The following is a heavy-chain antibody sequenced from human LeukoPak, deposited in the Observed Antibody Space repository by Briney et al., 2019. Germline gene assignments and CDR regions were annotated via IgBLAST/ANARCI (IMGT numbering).Heavy chain of an antibody. J-gene: IGHJ4*02. CDR1: GFTFSSYG. CDR3: AKDRRGRAAAGDYFDY. CDR2: IWFDGSNK. V-gene: IGHV3-33*06. D-gene: IGHD6-13*01. Sequence: GGSLRLSCAASGFTFSSYGMHWVRQAPGKGLEWVAVIWFDGSNKYYADSVKGRFTISRDNSKNTLYLQMNSLKAEDTAVYYCAKDRRGRAAAGDYFDYWGQGTLVTVSS.